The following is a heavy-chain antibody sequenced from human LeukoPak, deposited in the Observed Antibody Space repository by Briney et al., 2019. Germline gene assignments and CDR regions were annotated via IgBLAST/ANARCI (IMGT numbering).Heavy chain of an antibody. CDR3: ARVGREDSGYSWFDP. CDR1: GYTFTSYG. V-gene: IGHV1-18*01. D-gene: IGHD1-26*01. J-gene: IGHJ5*02. Sequence: GASVKVSCKASGYTFTSYGISWVRQAPGQGLEWMGWISAYNGNTNYAQKLQGRVTMTTDTSTSTAYMELRSLRSDDTAVYYCARVGREDSGYSWFDPWGQGTLVTVSS. CDR2: ISAYNGNT.